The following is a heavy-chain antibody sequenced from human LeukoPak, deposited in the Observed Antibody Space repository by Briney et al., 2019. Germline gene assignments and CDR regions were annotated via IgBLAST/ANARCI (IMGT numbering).Heavy chain of an antibody. CDR3: ARGLLGYCSSTSCYSLDY. CDR1: GGTFSGYA. J-gene: IGHJ4*02. Sequence: SVKVSCKASGGTFSGYAISWVRQAPGQGLEWMGGIIPIFGTANYAQKFQGRVTITTDESTSTAYMELSSLRSEDTAVYYCARGLLGYCSSTSCYSLDYWGQGTLVTVSS. CDR2: IIPIFGTA. V-gene: IGHV1-69*05. D-gene: IGHD2-2*02.